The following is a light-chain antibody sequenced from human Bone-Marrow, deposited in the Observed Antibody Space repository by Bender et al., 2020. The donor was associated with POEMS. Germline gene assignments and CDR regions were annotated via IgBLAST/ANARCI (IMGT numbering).Light chain of an antibody. Sequence: SYVLTQPPSVSVAPGKTARITCGGNNIGGKSVNWFQQKPGQAPVLVLYDDTDRPPRIPERFSGSNSGNTATLTVSRVEVGDEADYYCQVWDSSSDHVLFGGGTKLTVL. CDR3: QVWDSSSDHVL. CDR1: NIGGKS. J-gene: IGLJ2*01. CDR2: DDT. V-gene: IGLV3-21*03.